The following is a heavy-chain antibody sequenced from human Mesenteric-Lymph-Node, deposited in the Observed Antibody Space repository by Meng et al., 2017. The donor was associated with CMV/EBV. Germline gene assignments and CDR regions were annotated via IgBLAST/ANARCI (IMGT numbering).Heavy chain of an antibody. V-gene: IGHV4-39*07. CDR1: GGSISSSTYY. J-gene: IGHJ4*02. CDR2: ISYYSGIT. CDR3: ARGLVFRFLELLPTYYFDY. Sequence: SETLSLTCTVSGGSISSSTYYWAWIRQPPGKGLEWIGSISYYSGITYYNPSLKSRITISVDTSKNQFSLRLSSVTAADTAVYYCARGLVFRFLELLPTYYFDYWGQGTLVTVSS. D-gene: IGHD3-3*01.